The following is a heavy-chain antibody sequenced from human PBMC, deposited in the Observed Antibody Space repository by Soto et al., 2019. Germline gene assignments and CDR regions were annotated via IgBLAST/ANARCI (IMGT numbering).Heavy chain of an antibody. V-gene: IGHV1-2*02. Sequence: ASVNVSCKSSGYTFTVYYIHWVRQAPGQGLEWMGWINPKSGGTMYPQKFQGRVTMTWDTSISTAHMALTRLRSDDTAVYYCARDLAKGGGSAGFDYWGQGTLVTVSS. CDR2: INPKSGGT. CDR3: ARDLAKGGGSAGFDY. CDR1: GYTFTVYY. J-gene: IGHJ4*02. D-gene: IGHD1-26*01.